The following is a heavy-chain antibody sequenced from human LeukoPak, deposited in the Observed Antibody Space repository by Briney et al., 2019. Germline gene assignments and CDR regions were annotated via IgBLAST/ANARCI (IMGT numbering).Heavy chain of an antibody. V-gene: IGHV3-7*03. CDR3: AKFGRRDIVVVVAGADAFDI. J-gene: IGHJ3*02. D-gene: IGHD2-15*01. CDR2: IEQDGSEK. CDR1: GFTLSVYW. Sequence: GGSLRLSCAASGFTLSVYWMSWVRQAPGKGLEWVASIEQDGSEKYYVDSVKGRFTISRDNAKNSLYLQMNSLRAEDTAVYYCAKFGRRDIVVVVAGADAFDIWGQGTMVTVSS.